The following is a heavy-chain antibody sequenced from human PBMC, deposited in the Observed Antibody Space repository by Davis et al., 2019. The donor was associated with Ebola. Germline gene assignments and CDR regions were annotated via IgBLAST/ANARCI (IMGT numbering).Heavy chain of an antibody. J-gene: IGHJ4*02. CDR3: ARDIGSRQTGY. CDR1: GGSVSSGYYY. Sequence: MPSETLSLTCTVSGGSVSSGYYYWSWVRQPPGKGLEWIGYIYHSGSTYYNPSLKSRVTISVDRSKNQFSLKLSSVTAADTAVYYCARDIGSRQTGYWGQGTLVTVSS. V-gene: IGHV4-30-2*01. CDR2: IYHSGST. D-gene: IGHD2-2*01.